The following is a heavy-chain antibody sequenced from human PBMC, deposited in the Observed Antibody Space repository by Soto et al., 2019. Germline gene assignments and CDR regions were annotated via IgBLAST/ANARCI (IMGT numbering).Heavy chain of an antibody. CDR3: ARLGASRDYGDYECPLDY. CDR2: ISSSSSYI. Sequence: EVQLVESGGGLVKPGGSLRLSCAASGFTFSSYSMNWVRQAPGKGLEWVSSISSSSSYIYYADSVKGRFTISRDNAKNSLYLQMNSLRAEDTAVYYCARLGASRDYGDYECPLDYWGQGTLVTVSS. CDR1: GFTFSSYS. J-gene: IGHJ4*02. D-gene: IGHD4-17*01. V-gene: IGHV3-21*01.